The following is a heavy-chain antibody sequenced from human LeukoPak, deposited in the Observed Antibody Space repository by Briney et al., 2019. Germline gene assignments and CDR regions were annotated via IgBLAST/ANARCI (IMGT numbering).Heavy chain of an antibody. CDR3: AREDYSKGGGYFDY. V-gene: IGHV3-48*03. CDR2: IANTGDTR. Sequence: GGSLRLSCAASGFTFSNYEMNWVRQAPGKGLQWVSYIANTGDTRNYADSVKGRFTVSRDNAKNSLYLQMNSLRAEDTAIYYFAREDYSKGGGYFDYWGQGTLVTVSS. D-gene: IGHD4-11*01. CDR1: GFTFSNYE. J-gene: IGHJ4*02.